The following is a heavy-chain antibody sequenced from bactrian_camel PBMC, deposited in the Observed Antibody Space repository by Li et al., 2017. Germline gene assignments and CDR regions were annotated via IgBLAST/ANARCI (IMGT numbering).Heavy chain of an antibody. CDR1: AYAYTSSYC. J-gene: IGHJ4*01. CDR2: IDGDGAT. D-gene: IGHD1*01. Sequence: DVQLVESGGGSVQAGGSLRLSCEFFAYAYTSSYCMGWFRQAPGKEREGVVAIDGDGATSYADSVKGRFAISKDNDKNTLYLQMSDLKPEDTAVYYCATYETAIQAVGWRTGYNLRVRDGGQGTQVTVS. CDR3: ATYETAIQAVGWRTGYNLRVRD. V-gene: IGHV3S42*01.